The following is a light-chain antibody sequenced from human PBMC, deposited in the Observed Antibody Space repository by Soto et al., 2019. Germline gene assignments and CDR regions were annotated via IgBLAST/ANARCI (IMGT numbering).Light chain of an antibody. CDR2: KAS. V-gene: IGKV1-5*03. CDR3: QQYRRYPWT. CDR1: QSVSAW. Sequence: DIPMTQSPSTLSAAEGDRVTITCRASQSVSAWLAWYQQKPGKAPKLLIYKASTLETGVPSRFSGSGYGAELTLTIISLQPDDPGTYYCQQYRRYPWTFGQGTKLEIK. J-gene: IGKJ1*01.